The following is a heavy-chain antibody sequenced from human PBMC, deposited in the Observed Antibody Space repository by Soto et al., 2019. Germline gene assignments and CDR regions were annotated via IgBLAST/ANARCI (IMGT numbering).Heavy chain of an antibody. CDR2: TSYDGDNE. CDR1: GFIFSNYG. D-gene: IGHD3-10*01. J-gene: IGHJ6*02. CDR3: AKDIALVRGVILDMDV. V-gene: IGHV3-30*18. Sequence: VQLVESGGGVVQPGRSLRLSCAASGFIFSNYGMHWVRQAPGKGLEWVAVTSYDGDNEYYADSVKGRFTISRDNSKNTLYLQMRSLRVEDTAVYYCAKDIALVRGVILDMDVWGQGTTVTVS.